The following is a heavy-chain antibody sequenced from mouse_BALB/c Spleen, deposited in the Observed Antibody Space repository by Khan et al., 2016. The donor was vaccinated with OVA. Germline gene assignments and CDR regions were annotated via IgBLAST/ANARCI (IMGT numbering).Heavy chain of an antibody. CDR2: IWGDGST. D-gene: IGHD1-1*01. CDR1: GFSLTDYG. Sequence: QVQLKQSGPGLVAPSQSLSITCTVSGFSLTDYGVNWVRQPPGKGLEWLGMIWGDGSTDYNSALISRLSISRDNSKSQVFLQMNSLQTDDTARYYCGINYYGSSFYFDYWGRGTSLTVSS. J-gene: IGHJ2*02. V-gene: IGHV2-6-7*01. CDR3: GINYYGSSFYFDY.